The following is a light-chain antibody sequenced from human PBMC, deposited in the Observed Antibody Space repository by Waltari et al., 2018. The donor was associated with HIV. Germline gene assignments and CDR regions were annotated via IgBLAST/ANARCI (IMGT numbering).Light chain of an antibody. CDR2: KDT. CDR1: VLAKQY. V-gene: IGLV3-25*03. Sequence: SYELTQPPSVSVSPGQTARIPCSGDVLAKQYAYWYQQKTGQAPVLVIYKDTERPSGIPERFSGSSSGTTVTLTISGVQPDDEADYYCQSADTSYTSRVFGIGTKVTV. J-gene: IGLJ1*01. CDR3: QSADTSYTSRV.